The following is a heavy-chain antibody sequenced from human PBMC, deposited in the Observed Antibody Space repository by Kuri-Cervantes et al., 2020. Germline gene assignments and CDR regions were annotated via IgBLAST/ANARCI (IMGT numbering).Heavy chain of an antibody. Sequence: GESLKISCAASGFSFSGYSMNWVRQAPGKGLEWVSYIRSSSSTIYYVDSVRGRFTISRDNAKNSLYLQMNSLRDEDTAVYYCARVDCRGYTCYVPSHGFDIWGQGTMVTVSS. D-gene: IGHD2-15*01. CDR1: GFSFSGYS. CDR3: ARVDCRGYTCYVPSHGFDI. J-gene: IGHJ3*02. V-gene: IGHV3-48*02. CDR2: IRSSSSTI.